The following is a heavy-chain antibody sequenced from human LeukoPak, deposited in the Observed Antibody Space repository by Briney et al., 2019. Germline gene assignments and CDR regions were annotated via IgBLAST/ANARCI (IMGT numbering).Heavy chain of an antibody. D-gene: IGHD3-3*01. J-gene: IGHJ6*02. CDR3: ARAALESITIFGVVKGPGMDV. Sequence: AASVKVSCKASGYTFTSYGISWVRQAPGQGLEWMGWISAYNGNTNYAQKLQGRVTMTTDTSTSTAYMELRSLRSDDTAVYYCARAALESITIFGVVKGPGMDVWGQGTTVTVSS. CDR1: GYTFTSYG. CDR2: ISAYNGNT. V-gene: IGHV1-18*01.